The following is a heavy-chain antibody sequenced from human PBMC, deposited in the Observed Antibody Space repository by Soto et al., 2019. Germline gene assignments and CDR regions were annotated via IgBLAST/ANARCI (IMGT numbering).Heavy chain of an antibody. V-gene: IGHV3-23*01. J-gene: IGHJ4*02. CDR2: ISGSGGST. CDR1: GFTFSSYA. CDR3: ATKERVLRFLEWLRPLDY. D-gene: IGHD3-3*01. Sequence: GGSLRLSCAASGFTFSSYAMSWVRQAPGKGLEWVSAISGSGGSTYYADSVKGRFTISRDNSKTTLYLQMNSLRAEDTAVYYCATKERVLRFLEWLRPLDYWGQGTLVTVSS.